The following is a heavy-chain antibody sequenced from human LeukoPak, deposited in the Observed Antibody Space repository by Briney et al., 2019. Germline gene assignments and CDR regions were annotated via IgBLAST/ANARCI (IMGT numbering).Heavy chain of an antibody. D-gene: IGHD6-13*01. CDR2: MNPNSGNT. CDR1: GYTFTSYD. Sequence: EASVKVSCKASGYTFTSYDINWVRQATGQGLEWMGWMNPNSGNTGYAQKFQGRVTITRNTSISTAYMELSSLRSEDTAVYHCARDSSRYGAAADADHWGQGTLVTVSS. V-gene: IGHV1-8*03. J-gene: IGHJ4*02. CDR3: ARDSSRYGAAADADH.